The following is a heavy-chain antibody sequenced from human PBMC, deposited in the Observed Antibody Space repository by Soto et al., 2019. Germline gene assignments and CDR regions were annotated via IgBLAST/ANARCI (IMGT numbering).Heavy chain of an antibody. Sequence: PGGSLRLSCAASGFTFSSFAFSWVRQAPGKGLEWVSAISGSGDGTDYADSVKGRFTISRDNSKNTLYLQMNSLRAEDTAVYYCAGPGYSSQDYWGQGALVTVSS. D-gene: IGHD5-18*01. V-gene: IGHV3-23*01. CDR2: ISGSGDGT. J-gene: IGHJ4*02. CDR1: GFTFSSFA. CDR3: AGPGYSSQDY.